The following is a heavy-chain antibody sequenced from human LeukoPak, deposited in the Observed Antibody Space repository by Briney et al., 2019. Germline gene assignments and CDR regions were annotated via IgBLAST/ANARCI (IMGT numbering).Heavy chain of an antibody. CDR3: ARHQYDTGNLPYYFDY. V-gene: IGHV4-39*01. D-gene: IGHD3-9*01. Sequence: SETLSLTCTVSGGSISSSSSYWGWIRQPPGKGLEWIGSIYYSGSTYYNPSLKSRVTISVDTSKNHFSLKLRSVTAADTAVYYCARHQYDTGNLPYYFDYWDQGTLVTVSS. J-gene: IGHJ4*02. CDR1: GGSISSSSSY. CDR2: IYYSGST.